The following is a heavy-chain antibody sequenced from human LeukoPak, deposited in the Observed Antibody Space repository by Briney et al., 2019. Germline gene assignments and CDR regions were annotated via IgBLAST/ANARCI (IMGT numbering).Heavy chain of an antibody. CDR1: GGSINGYF. Sequence: PSETLSLTCTVSGGSINGYFCTWLRQSAGAGLECIGRIHTSGTTYYNPSFKSRVSMSVDTSNSKFSLRLNSVSAADTAVYYCARDPAGHGRYFDYWGQGALVTVSS. V-gene: IGHV4-4*07. D-gene: IGHD1-14*01. CDR3: ARDPAGHGRYFDY. J-gene: IGHJ4*02. CDR2: IHTSGTT.